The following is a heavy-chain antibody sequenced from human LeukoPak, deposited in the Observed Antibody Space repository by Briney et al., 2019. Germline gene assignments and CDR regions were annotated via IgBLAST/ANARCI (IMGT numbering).Heavy chain of an antibody. CDR3: ARGSYDILLIGYYFDY. CDR2: ISSSSSYI. D-gene: IGHD3-9*01. V-gene: IGHV3-21*01. Sequence: KPGGSLRLSCAASGFTFSSYSMNWVRQAPGKGLEWVSSISSSSSYIYYADSVKGRFTISRDNAKNSLYLQMNSLRAEDTAVYYCARGSYDILLIGYYFDYWGQGTLVTVSS. CDR1: GFTFSSYS. J-gene: IGHJ4*02.